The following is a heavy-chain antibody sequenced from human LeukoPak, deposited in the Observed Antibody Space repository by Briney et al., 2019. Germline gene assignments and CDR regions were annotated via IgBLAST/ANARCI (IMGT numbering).Heavy chain of an antibody. CDR3: ARESGPPALDAFDI. CDR1: GFTFSSYW. V-gene: IGHV3-74*01. Sequence: GRSLRLSCAASGFTFSSYWMHWVRQAPGKGLVWVSRINTDGSSTSYADSVKGRFTTSRDNAKNTLYLQMNSLRAEDTAVYYCARESGPPALDAFDIWGQGTMVTVSS. D-gene: IGHD2-2*01. J-gene: IGHJ3*02. CDR2: INTDGSST.